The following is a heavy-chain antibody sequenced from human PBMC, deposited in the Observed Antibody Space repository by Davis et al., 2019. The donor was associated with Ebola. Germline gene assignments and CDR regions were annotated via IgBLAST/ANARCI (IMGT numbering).Heavy chain of an antibody. V-gene: IGHV1-2*04. CDR2: INPNSGGT. CDR3: ARALGYCSSTSCYPPHFGMDV. CDR1: GYTFTGYY. D-gene: IGHD2-2*01. J-gene: IGHJ6*02. Sequence: ASVKVSCTASGYTFTGYYMHWVRQAPGQGLEWMGWINPNSGGTNYAQKFQGWVTMTRDTSISTAYMALSRLRSDDTAVYYCARALGYCSSTSCYPPHFGMDVWGQGTTVTVSS.